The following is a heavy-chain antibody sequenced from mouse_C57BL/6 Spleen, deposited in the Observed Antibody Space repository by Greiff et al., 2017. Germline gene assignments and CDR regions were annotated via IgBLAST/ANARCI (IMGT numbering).Heavy chain of an antibody. J-gene: IGHJ4*01. CDR1: GYAFSSSW. Sequence: QVQLKQSGPELVKPGASVKISCKASGYAFSSSWMNWVKQRPGKGLEWIGRIYPGDGDTNYNGKFKGKATLTADKSSSTAYMQLSSLTSEDSAVYFCAREALYYYAMDYWGQGTSVTVSS. V-gene: IGHV1-82*01. CDR2: IYPGDGDT. CDR3: AREALYYYAMDY. D-gene: IGHD6-5*01.